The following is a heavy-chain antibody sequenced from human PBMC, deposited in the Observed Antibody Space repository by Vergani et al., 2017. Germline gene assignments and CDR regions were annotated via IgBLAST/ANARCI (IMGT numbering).Heavy chain of an antibody. Sequence: EVQLLESGGGLVQPGGSLRLSCGASGFSFPGYAMSWVRQAPGKGLEWVSSVSGSSDTPYYADSVKGRFIISRDNSKNTLHLQMNSLRADDTAVYYCTKGSRGYTGYFFDYWGQGTLATVSS. V-gene: IGHV3-23*01. CDR3: TKGSRGYTGYFFDY. CDR2: VSGSSDTP. CDR1: GFSFPGYA. D-gene: IGHD5-12*01. J-gene: IGHJ4*02.